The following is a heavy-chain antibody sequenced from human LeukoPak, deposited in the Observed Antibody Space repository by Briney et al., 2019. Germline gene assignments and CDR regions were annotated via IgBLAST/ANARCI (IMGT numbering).Heavy chain of an antibody. D-gene: IGHD1-1*01. CDR1: GGTFSSYT. J-gene: IGHJ4*02. CDR2: IIPILGIA. V-gene: IGHV1-69*02. Sequence: ASVKVSCKASGGTFSSYTISWVRQAPGQGLEWMGRIIPILGIANYAQKFQGRVTITADKSTCTAYMELSSLRSEDTAVYYCARGWYNWNEGFDYWGQGTLVTVSS. CDR3: ARGWYNWNEGFDY.